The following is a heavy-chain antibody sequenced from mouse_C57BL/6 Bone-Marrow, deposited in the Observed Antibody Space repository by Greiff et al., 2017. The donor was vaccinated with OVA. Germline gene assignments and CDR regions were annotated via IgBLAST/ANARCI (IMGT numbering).Heavy chain of an antibody. J-gene: IGHJ4*01. Sequence: QVQLQQPGAELVKPGASVKLSCKASGYTFTSYWMQWVKQRPGQGLEWIGEIDPSDSYTNYNQKFKGKATLTVDTSSSTAYMQLSSLTSEDSAVDYCARGDTTVVAPWAMDYWGQGTSVTVSS. CDR3: ARGDTTVVAPWAMDY. CDR2: IDPSDSYT. CDR1: GYTFTSYW. D-gene: IGHD1-1*01. V-gene: IGHV1-50*01.